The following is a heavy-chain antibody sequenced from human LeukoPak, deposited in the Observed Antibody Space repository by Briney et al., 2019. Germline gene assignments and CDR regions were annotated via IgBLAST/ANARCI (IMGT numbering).Heavy chain of an antibody. CDR2: IYTSGST. CDR3: ARNPIAARPYYFDY. V-gene: IGHV4-4*09. CDR1: GGSISSYY. Sequence: SETLSLTCTVSGGSISSYYWSWIRQPPGKGLEGIGYIYTSGSTNYNPSLKSRVTISVDTSKNQFSLMLSSVTAADTAVSYCARNPIAARPYYFDYWGQGTLVTVSS. J-gene: IGHJ4*02. D-gene: IGHD6-6*01.